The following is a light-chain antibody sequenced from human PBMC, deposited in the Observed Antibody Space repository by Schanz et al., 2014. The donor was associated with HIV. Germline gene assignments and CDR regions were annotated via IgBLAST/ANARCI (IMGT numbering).Light chain of an antibody. Sequence: EIVMTQSPATLYVSPGEGATLSCRASQSISNNLAWYQHKPGQAPRLLIYGAFTRATGIPARFSGSGSGTDFTLTISSLQSEDFAVYYCQQYNNWPPITFGQGTRLEIK. J-gene: IGKJ5*01. V-gene: IGKV3D-15*01. CDR2: GAF. CDR1: QSISNN. CDR3: QQYNNWPPIT.